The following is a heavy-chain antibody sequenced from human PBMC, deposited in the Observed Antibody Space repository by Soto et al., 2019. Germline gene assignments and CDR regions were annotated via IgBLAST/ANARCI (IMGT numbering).Heavy chain of an antibody. Sequence: PGGSLRLSCAASGFTFSGHGMHWVRQASGKGLEWVALIAYDGSRQYYGDSVKGRFTISRDYSKNTLYLQMNSLRAEDTAVYYCARIKRGIAAAGTLFDYWGQGTLVTVSS. CDR1: GFTFSGHG. CDR3: ARIKRGIAAAGTLFDY. CDR2: IAYDGSRQ. V-gene: IGHV3-33*05. J-gene: IGHJ4*02. D-gene: IGHD6-13*01.